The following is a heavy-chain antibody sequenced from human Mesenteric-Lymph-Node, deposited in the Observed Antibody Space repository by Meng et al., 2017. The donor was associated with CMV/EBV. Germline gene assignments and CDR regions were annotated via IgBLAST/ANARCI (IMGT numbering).Heavy chain of an antibody. CDR3: AREPVYDSSGWDGY. J-gene: IGHJ4*02. V-gene: IGHV1-8*03. CDR2: MNPNSGNT. D-gene: IGHD3-22*01. Sequence: ASVKVSCKASGYTFTSYDINWVRQATGQGLEWMGWMNPNSGNTGYAQKFQGRVTITRNTSISTAYMELSSLRSEDTAVYYCAREPVYDSSGWDGYWGQGTLVTVSS. CDR1: GYTFTSYD.